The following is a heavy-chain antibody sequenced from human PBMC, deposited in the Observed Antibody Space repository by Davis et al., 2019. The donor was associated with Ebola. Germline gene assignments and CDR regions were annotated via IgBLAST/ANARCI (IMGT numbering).Heavy chain of an antibody. CDR3: ARAPSGYSSSFDY. J-gene: IGHJ4*02. CDR1: SGFTSSGFTFSDYD. V-gene: IGHV3-30*19. D-gene: IGHD6-13*01. CDR2: ISYDGSNN. Sequence: GGSLRLSCAASGFTSSGFTFSDYDMTWVRPAPGKGLEWVAVISYDGSNNYYADSVKGRLTISRDNSKNTLYLQMNSLRAEDTAVYYCARAPSGYSSSFDYWGQGTLVTVSS.